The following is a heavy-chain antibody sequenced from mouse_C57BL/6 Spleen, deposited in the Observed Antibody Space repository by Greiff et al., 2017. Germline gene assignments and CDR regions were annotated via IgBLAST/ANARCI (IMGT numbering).Heavy chain of an antibody. CDR2: FYPGSGSI. CDR3: ARHEGGIYYDYDDWYFDV. CDR1: GYTFTEYT. D-gene: IGHD2-4*01. V-gene: IGHV1-62-2*01. Sequence: QVQLKQSGAELVKPGASVKLSCKASGYTFTEYTIHWVKQRSGQGLEWIGWFYPGSGSIKYNEKFKDKATLTADKSSSTVYMELSRLTSEDSAVYFCARHEGGIYYDYDDWYFDVWGTGTTVTVSS. J-gene: IGHJ1*03.